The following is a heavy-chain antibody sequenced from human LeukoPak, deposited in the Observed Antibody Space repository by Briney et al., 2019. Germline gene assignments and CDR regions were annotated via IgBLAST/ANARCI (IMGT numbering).Heavy chain of an antibody. J-gene: IGHJ4*02. CDR1: GFDFSDSY. V-gene: IGHV3-23*01. CDR2: ISGSGGST. CDR3: VKTDRITMVRGVTDY. D-gene: IGHD3-10*01. Sequence: PGGSLRLSCAGSGFDFSDSYLSWIRQAPGKGLEWVSAISGSGGSTYYADSVKGRFTISRDNSKNTLYLQMNSLRAEDTAVYYCVKTDRITMVRGVTDYWGQGTLVTVSS.